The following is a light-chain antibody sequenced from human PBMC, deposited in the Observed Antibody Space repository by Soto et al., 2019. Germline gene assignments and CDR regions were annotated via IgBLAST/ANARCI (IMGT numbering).Light chain of an antibody. Sequence: EIVLTQSPGTLYLSPGERATLSCRASQSVSSSYLAWYQQKPGQAPRLLIYGASSRATGIPDRFSGSGSGTDFTVTISRLEPEDFAVYYCQPYGSSPYTFGQGTQLEIK. CDR1: QSVSSSY. CDR2: GAS. V-gene: IGKV3-20*01. J-gene: IGKJ2*01. CDR3: QPYGSSPYT.